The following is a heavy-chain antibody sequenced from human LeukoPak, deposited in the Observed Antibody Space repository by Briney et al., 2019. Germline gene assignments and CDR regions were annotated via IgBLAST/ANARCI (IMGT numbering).Heavy chain of an antibody. CDR2: IYPGDSDT. D-gene: IGHD4-17*01. J-gene: IGHJ3*02. Sequence: ESLKISCRGSGYSFSTYWIAWVRQMSGKGLEWMGIIYPGDSDTRYSPSFQGQVTISADKSINTAYLRWSSLKALDTAIYYCARLETTVSAFDIWGQGTMVTVSS. CDR3: ARLETTVSAFDI. CDR1: GYSFSTYW. V-gene: IGHV5-51*01.